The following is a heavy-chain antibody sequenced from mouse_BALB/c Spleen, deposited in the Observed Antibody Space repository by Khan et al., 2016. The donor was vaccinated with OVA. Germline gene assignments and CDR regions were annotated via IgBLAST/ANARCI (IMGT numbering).Heavy chain of an antibody. V-gene: IGHV3-2*02. J-gene: IGHJ2*01. CDR2: ISYSGGT. CDR1: GYSITSGYA. D-gene: IGHD2-14*01. Sequence: VQLKESGPGLVKPSQSLSLTCTVTGYSITSGYAWNWIRQFPGNKLEWMGYISYSGGTSYNPSLKSRISITRDTSKNQFFLQLNSVTTEDTATYSGAKGNCSGYDFDYWGQGTTLTVSS. CDR3: AKGNCSGYDFDY.